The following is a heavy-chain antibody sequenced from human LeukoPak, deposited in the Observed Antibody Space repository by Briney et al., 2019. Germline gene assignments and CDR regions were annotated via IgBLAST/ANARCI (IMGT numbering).Heavy chain of an antibody. CDR3: AKLCIVGAAHFDY. V-gene: IGHV3-30*18. CDR2: ISYDGSNK. D-gene: IGHD1-26*01. J-gene: IGHJ4*02. CDR1: GFTFSSYG. Sequence: GGSLRLSCAASGFTFSSYGMHWVRQAPGKGLEWVAAISYDGSNKYYADSVKGRFTISRDNSKNTLYLQMNSLRAEDTAVYYCAKLCIVGAAHFDYWGQGTLVTVSS.